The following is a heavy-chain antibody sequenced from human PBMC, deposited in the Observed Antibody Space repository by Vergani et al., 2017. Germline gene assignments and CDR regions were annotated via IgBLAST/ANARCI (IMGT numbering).Heavy chain of an antibody. D-gene: IGHD6-13*01. Sequence: EVQLLESGGGLVQPGGSLRLSCAASGCTFSSYAMSWVRQAPGKGLEWGSAISGSGGSTYCAESVKGRFTISRDNSKNTLYLQINSVRAEDTSVYYCAKAFRPSSWYDYWGQGTLVTVSS. CDR3: AKAFRPSSWYDY. CDR2: ISGSGGST. CDR1: GCTFSSYA. V-gene: IGHV3-23*01. J-gene: IGHJ4*02.